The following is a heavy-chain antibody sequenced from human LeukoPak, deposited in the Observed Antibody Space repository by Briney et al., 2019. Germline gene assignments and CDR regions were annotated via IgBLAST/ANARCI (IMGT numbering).Heavy chain of an antibody. CDR2: ISWNSGKI. CDR3: AKETHSTMVPGYAFDI. Sequence: GGSLRLSCAASGFTFDDYAIHWVRQAPGKGLEWVSGISWNSGKIVYADSVRGRFTISRDNAKNSVYLQMDSLSAEDTALYYCAKETHSTMVPGYAFDIWGQGTMVTVSS. V-gene: IGHV3-9*01. J-gene: IGHJ3*02. CDR1: GFTFDDYA. D-gene: IGHD2-8*01.